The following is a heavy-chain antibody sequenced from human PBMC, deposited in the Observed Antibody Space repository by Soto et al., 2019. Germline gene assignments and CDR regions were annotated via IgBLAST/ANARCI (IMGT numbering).Heavy chain of an antibody. D-gene: IGHD6-19*01. CDR1: GFYFSKYA. CDR2: IKYDGSDK. CDR3: SRQNDYSTCGYTGTDC. J-gene: IGHJ4*02. Sequence: LRLSCAASGFYFSKYAMYWVRQAPGKGLEWVAVIKYDGSDKYYADSVKGRFTISRDNSKNTLYLQMNSLRAEDTAVYYCSRQNDYSTCGYTGTDCWGQGTLVTVSS. V-gene: IGHV3-30-3*01.